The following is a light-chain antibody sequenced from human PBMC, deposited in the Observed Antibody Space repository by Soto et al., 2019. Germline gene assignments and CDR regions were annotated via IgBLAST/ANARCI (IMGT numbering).Light chain of an antibody. J-gene: IGLJ1*01. CDR3: SSYTTSSTLYV. V-gene: IGLV2-14*01. CDR1: SSDVGNYNY. Sequence: QSALTEPASVSGSPGQSITISCTGTSSDVGNYNYVSWYQQHPGKAPKLMIYEVSNRPSGVSNRFSGSKSGNTASLTISGLQAEDEADYYCSSYTTSSTLYVFGTGTKV. CDR2: EVS.